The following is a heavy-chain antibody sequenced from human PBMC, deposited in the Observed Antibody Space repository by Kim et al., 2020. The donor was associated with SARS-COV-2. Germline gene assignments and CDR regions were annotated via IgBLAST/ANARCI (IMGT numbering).Heavy chain of an antibody. J-gene: IGHJ3*02. D-gene: IGHD7-27*01. CDR3: ARGHWGGAFDI. V-gene: IGHV4-31*02. CDR2: T. Sequence: TYYNPSLKIRVTISVDTSKNQFSLKLSSVTTADTAVYYCARGHWGGAFDIWGQGTMVTVSS.